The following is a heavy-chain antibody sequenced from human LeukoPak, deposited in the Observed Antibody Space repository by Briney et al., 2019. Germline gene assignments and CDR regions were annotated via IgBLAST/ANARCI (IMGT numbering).Heavy chain of an antibody. CDR2: ISAYNGNT. CDR1: GYTFTNYG. V-gene: IGHV1-18*01. J-gene: IGHJ5*02. CDR3: ARLAAGNNWFDP. D-gene: IGHD6-13*01. Sequence: GASLKVSCKASGYTFTNYGISWVRQAPGQGLEWMGWISAYNGNTNYAQKLQGRVTMTTDTSTSTAYMELRSLRSDDTAVYYCARLAAGNNWFDPWGQGTLVTVSS.